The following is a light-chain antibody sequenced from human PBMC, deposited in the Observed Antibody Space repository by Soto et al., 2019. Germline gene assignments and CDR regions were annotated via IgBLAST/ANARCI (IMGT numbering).Light chain of an antibody. CDR1: QTIGSGH. V-gene: IGKV3-20*01. J-gene: IGKJ1*01. CDR2: PAF. Sequence: EIVLTQSPGTLSLSPGERATLSCRASQTIGSGHLAWYHQKPGQAPRVLIFPAFGRDTGIPDRFSGSGSGTDFTLTISRLEPEDFAVYYCRQYGGSPRTFFQGTKV. CDR3: RQYGGSPRT.